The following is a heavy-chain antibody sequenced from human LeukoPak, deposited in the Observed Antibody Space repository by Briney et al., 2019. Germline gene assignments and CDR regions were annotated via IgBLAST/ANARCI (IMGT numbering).Heavy chain of an antibody. J-gene: IGHJ3*02. Sequence: KSGESLKISCKGSGYSFTGYWIGRVRQMPGKGLEWMGIIYPGDSDTRYSPSFQGQVTISADKSVSTAYLQWSSLKASDTAMYYCARPGNMYYYDSSGYYHDAFDIWGQGTMVTVPS. CDR2: IYPGDSDT. D-gene: IGHD3-22*01. V-gene: IGHV5-51*01. CDR1: GYSFTGYW. CDR3: ARPGNMYYYDSSGYYHDAFDI.